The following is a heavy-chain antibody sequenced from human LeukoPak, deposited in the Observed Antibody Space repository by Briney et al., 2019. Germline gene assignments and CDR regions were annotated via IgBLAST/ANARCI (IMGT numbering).Heavy chain of an antibody. V-gene: IGHV4-61*02. CDR3: ATRPYSIPDSNYYYYGMDV. Sequence: SETLSLTCTVSGGPISSGGYYWSWIRQPAGKGLEWIGRIYTSGSTNYNPSLKSRVTMSVDTSKNQFSLKLSSVTAADTAVYYCATRPYSIPDSNYYYYGMDVWGQGTTVTVSS. CDR1: GGPISSGGYY. J-gene: IGHJ6*02. CDR2: IYTSGST. D-gene: IGHD4-11*01.